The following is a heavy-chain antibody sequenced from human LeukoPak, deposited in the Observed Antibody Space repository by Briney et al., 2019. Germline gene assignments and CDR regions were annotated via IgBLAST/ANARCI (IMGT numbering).Heavy chain of an antibody. J-gene: IGHJ3*02. Sequence: GGSLRLSCAASGFTFSSYGMHWVSQAPGKGLEWVAVIRYDGSNKYYADSVKGRFTISRDNSKNTLYRQMNSLRAEDTAVYYCAKNQHSYSSSDAFDIWGQGTMVTVSS. V-gene: IGHV3-30*02. D-gene: IGHD6-6*01. CDR1: GFTFSSYG. CDR3: AKNQHSYSSSDAFDI. CDR2: IRYDGSNK.